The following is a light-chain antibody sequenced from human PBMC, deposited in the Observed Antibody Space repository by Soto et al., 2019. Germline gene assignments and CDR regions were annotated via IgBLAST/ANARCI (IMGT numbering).Light chain of an antibody. V-gene: IGKV1-5*03. CDR3: QQYKTYTYT. CDR1: QSIDRW. CDR2: RAS. Sequence: DLQMTQSPSTLSASVGDRVTITCRASQSIDRWLAWYQQKPGKAPKLLIYRASILESGVPSRFSGSGSGTEFTLTISSLQPDDFATSYCQQYKTYTYTFAQGTKLEIK. J-gene: IGKJ2*01.